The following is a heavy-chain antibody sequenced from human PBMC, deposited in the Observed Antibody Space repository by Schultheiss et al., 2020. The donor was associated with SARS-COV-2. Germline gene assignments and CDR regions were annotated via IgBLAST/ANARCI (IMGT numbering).Heavy chain of an antibody. CDR1: GYSISSGYY. Sequence: SETLSLTCAVSGYSISSGYYWGWIRQPPGKGLEWIGSIYHSGSTYYNPSLKSRVTISVDTSKNQFSLKLSSVTAADTAVYYCARDTVGQQLVRDYWGQGTLVTVSS. V-gene: IGHV4-38-2*02. CDR2: IYHSGST. J-gene: IGHJ4*02. D-gene: IGHD6-13*01. CDR3: ARDTVGQQLVRDY.